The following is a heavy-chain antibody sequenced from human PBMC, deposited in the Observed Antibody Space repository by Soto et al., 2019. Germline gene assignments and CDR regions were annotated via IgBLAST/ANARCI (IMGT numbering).Heavy chain of an antibody. V-gene: IGHV3-30*18. Sequence: PAGSLRLSCAASGFTFSSYGMHWVRQAPGKGLEWVAAISYDGSNKYYADSVKGRFTISRDNSKNTLYLQMNSLRAEDTAVYYCAKDRWELRSGMDVWGQGTTVTVSS. CDR2: ISYDGSNK. CDR3: AKDRWELRSGMDV. CDR1: GFTFSSYG. J-gene: IGHJ6*02. D-gene: IGHD1-26*01.